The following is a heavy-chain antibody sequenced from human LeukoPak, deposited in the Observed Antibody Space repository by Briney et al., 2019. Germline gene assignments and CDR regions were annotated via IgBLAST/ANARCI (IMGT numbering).Heavy chain of an antibody. J-gene: IGHJ4*02. CDR2: ISYDGSNK. CDR1: GFTFSNYA. Sequence: PGGSLRLSCAASGFTFSNYAMHWVRQAPGKGLEWVAIISYDGSNKGYADSVKGRFTISRDNSKNTLYLQMNSLRADDTAVYYCAKEAAHYFDYWGQGTLVTVSS. V-gene: IGHV3-30*04. D-gene: IGHD6-13*01. CDR3: AKEAAHYFDY.